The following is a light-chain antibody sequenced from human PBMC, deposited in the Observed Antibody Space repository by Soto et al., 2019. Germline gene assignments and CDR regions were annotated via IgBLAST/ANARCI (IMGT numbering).Light chain of an antibody. J-gene: IGLJ2*01. V-gene: IGLV2-14*01. CDR1: SSDVGGYNY. CDR2: EVS. Sequence: QSALTQPASVSGSPGQSITISCTGSSSDVGGYNYVSWYQQHPGKAPKIMIFEVSNRPSEVSNRFSGSKSGNSSSLTISGLQAEYEADYYCSSYTSINILLFGGGTKLTVL. CDR3: SSYTSINILL.